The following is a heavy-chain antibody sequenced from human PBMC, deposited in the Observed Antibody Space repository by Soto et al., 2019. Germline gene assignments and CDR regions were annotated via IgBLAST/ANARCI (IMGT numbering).Heavy chain of an antibody. D-gene: IGHD2-2*01. CDR1: GGSISSGGYY. J-gene: IGHJ4*02. CDR2: IYYSGST. CDR3: AREGGRGYCSSTSCSDYFDY. Sequence: PSETLSLTCTVSGGSISSGGYYWSWIRQHPGKGLEWIGYIYYSGSTYYNPSLKSRVTISVDTSKNQFSLKLSSVTAADTAVYYCAREGGRGYCSSTSCSDYFDYWGQGTLVTVSS. V-gene: IGHV4-31*03.